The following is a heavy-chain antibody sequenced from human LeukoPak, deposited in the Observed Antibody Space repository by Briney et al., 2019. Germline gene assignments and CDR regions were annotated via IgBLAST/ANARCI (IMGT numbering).Heavy chain of an antibody. CDR3: ARYGSGSYYYYYYMDV. V-gene: IGHV3-48*03. J-gene: IGHJ6*03. D-gene: IGHD3-10*01. Sequence: GGSLRLSCAASGFTFSSYEMNWVHQAPGKGLEWVSYISSSGSTIYYADSVKGRFTISRDNAKNSLYLQMNSLRAEDTAVYYCARYGSGSYYYYYYMDVWGKGTTVTISS. CDR2: ISSSGSTI. CDR1: GFTFSSYE.